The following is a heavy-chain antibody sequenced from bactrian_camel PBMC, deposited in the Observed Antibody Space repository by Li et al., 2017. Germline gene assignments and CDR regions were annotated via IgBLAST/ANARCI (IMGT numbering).Heavy chain of an antibody. J-gene: IGHJ6*01. Sequence: HVQLVESGGDSVQAGESLRLSCTAPGDIFDVCGFRWYRQAAGKQREWVSSILPDGTATYLPSVKGRFTITQDNAKNIIYLQMSSLTPDDTAMYYCAAGTRIIVGDYCDGITTWGQGTQVTVS. CDR3: AAGTRIIVGDYCDGITT. V-gene: IGHV3S53*01. CDR2: ILPDGTA. CDR1: GDIFDVCG. D-gene: IGHD3*01.